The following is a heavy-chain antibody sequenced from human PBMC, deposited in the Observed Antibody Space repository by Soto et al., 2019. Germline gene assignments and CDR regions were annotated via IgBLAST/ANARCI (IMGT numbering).Heavy chain of an antibody. CDR3: ARDLATTVTSYYFDY. D-gene: IGHD4-17*01. Sequence: QVQLVQSGAEVKKPGASVKVSCKASGYTFTSYGISWVRQSPAQGLEWMGWISAYNGNTNYAQKLQGRVTMTTDTSTSTAYMELRSLRSDDTAVYYCARDLATTVTSYYFDYWGQGTLVTVSS. CDR1: GYTFTSYG. J-gene: IGHJ4*02. CDR2: ISAYNGNT. V-gene: IGHV1-18*01.